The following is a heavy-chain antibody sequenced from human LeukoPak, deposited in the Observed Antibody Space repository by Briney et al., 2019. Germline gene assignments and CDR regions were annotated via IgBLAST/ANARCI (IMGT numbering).Heavy chain of an antibody. CDR3: ARGVGFGEFSTHDDDY. Sequence: ASVKVSCKASGYTFTGYYMHWVRQATGQGLEWMGWMNPNNGNTGYAQKFQGRVTMTRNTSISTAYMELSSLKSDDTAVYYCARGVGFGEFSTHDDDYWGQGTLVTVSS. J-gene: IGHJ4*02. D-gene: IGHD3-10*01. V-gene: IGHV1-8*02. CDR1: GYTFTGYY. CDR2: MNPNNGNT.